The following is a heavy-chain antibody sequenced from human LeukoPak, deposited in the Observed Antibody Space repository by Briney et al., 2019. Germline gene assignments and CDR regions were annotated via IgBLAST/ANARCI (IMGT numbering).Heavy chain of an antibody. V-gene: IGHV3-13*01. CDR2: IGAAGDT. CDR3: VRGIIGTSYDCIWGRYRPYYFDY. Sequence: GGSLRLSCEASGFTFSSYDMYWVRQPSGKGLEWVSSIGAAGDTYYPDSVKGRFTISRENGRNSLYLQMNSLRVGDTAVYFCVRGIIGTSYDCIWGRYRPYYFDYWGQGIQVTVSS. J-gene: IGHJ4*02. D-gene: IGHD3-16*02. CDR1: GFTFSSYD.